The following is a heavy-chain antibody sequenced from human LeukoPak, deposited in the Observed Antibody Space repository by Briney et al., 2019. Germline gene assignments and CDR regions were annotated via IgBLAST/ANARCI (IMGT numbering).Heavy chain of an antibody. CDR1: GFYFRDHW. CDR2: ISYDGSNK. D-gene: IGHD6-13*01. V-gene: IGHV3-30*18. CDR3: AKDYNLRTAAAGLFDY. J-gene: IGHJ4*02. Sequence: PGGSLRLSCAASGFYFRDHWMDWVRQAPGKGLEWVAVISYDGSNKYYADSVKGRFTISRDNSKNTLYLQMNSLRAEDTAVYYCAKDYNLRTAAAGLFDYWGQGTLVTVSS.